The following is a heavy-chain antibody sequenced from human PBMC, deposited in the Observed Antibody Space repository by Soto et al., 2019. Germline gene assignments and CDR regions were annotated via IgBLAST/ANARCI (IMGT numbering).Heavy chain of an antibody. J-gene: IGHJ5*02. V-gene: IGHV4-39*01. CDR1: GGSTSSSTYS. CDR2: IYNSGV. Sequence: SETLSLTCTVSGGSTSSSTYSWGWISQPPGKGLEWIGSIYNSGVDYNPSLKSRVTISVDTSKTQFSLRLTFMTAADTALYYCDRHLTGFLNWIDPWGQVIMVTVSS. D-gene: IGHD2-15*01. CDR3: DRHLTGFLNWIDP.